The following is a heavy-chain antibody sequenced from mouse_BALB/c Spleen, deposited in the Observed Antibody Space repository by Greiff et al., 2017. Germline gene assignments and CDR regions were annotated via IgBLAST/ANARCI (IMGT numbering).Heavy chain of an antibody. CDR3: ARWGGYYLAMDY. V-gene: IGHV1S137*01. CDR1: GYTFTDYA. CDR2: ISTYYGDA. D-gene: IGHD2-3*01. Sequence: QVQLQQSGAELVRPGVSVKISCKGSGYTFTDYAMHWVKQSHAKSLEWIGVISTYYGDASYNQKFKGKATMTVDKSSSTAYMELARLTSEDSAIYYCARWGGYYLAMDYWGQGTSVTVSS. J-gene: IGHJ4*01.